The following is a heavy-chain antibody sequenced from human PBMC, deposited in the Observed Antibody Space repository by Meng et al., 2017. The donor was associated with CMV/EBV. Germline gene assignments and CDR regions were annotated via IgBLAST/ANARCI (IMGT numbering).Heavy chain of an antibody. CDR2: ISYNGDT. CDR3: ARSPGFWSLDY. Sequence: LACAVSGDYSSKNLSWSWDRQRPGKGREWIGEISYNGDTKSNPSLQSRATISSDTTNNRFSLRLNSVTAADTGVYFCARSPGFWSLDYWGRGTLVTVSS. V-gene: IGHV4-4*01. J-gene: IGHJ4*02. D-gene: IGHD2-8*02. CDR1: GDYSSKNLS.